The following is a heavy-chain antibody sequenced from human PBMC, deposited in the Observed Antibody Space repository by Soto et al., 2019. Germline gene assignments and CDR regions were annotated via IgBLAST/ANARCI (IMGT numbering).Heavy chain of an antibody. V-gene: IGHV3-30*18. CDR3: AKDTYYHDSSGYYVFDY. CDR1: GLIFSSYG. J-gene: IGHJ4*02. D-gene: IGHD3-22*01. Sequence: PGGSLRLSCAAPGLIFSSYGMHWVRQAPGKGLERLAVISYDGTNKNYADSVKGRFTISRDNSKNTLYLQMNSLRPDDTAVYYCAKDTYYHDSSGYYVFDYWGQGTLVTVSS. CDR2: ISYDGTNK.